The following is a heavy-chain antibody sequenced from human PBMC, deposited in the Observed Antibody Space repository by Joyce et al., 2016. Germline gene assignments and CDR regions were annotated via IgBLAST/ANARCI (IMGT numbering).Heavy chain of an antibody. D-gene: IGHD4-17*01. Sequence: EVQLLESGSGLVQPGGSLRLSCAASSFTFSNYWMTWVRQAPGKGLECVANIKQDGSEIYFVDSVKGRFTISRDNAKNTLYLQMNSLRAEDTAVYYCARSGGEDYGDHHAFDVWGQGTTVTVSS. CDR2: IKQDGSEI. J-gene: IGHJ3*01. V-gene: IGHV3-7*01. CDR1: SFTFSNYW. CDR3: ARSGGEDYGDHHAFDV.